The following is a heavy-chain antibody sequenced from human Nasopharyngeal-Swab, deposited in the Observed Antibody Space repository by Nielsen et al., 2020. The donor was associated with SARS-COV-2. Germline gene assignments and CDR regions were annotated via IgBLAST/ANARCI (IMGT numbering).Heavy chain of an antibody. D-gene: IGHD3-10*01. J-gene: IGHJ4*02. V-gene: IGHV3-11*04. Sequence: LSLTCAASGFTFSDYYMSWIRQAPGKGLEWVSYISSSGSTIYYADSVKGRFTISRDNAKNSLYLQMNSLRAGDTAVYYCARDADYYGSGSYLGYWGQGTLVTVSS. CDR3: ARDADYYGSGSYLGY. CDR1: GFTFSDYY. CDR2: ISSSGSTI.